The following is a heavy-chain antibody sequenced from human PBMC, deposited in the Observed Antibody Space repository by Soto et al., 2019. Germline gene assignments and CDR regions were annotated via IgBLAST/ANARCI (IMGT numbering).Heavy chain of an antibody. CDR2: IYYSGST. D-gene: IGHD3-3*01. CDR1: GGSISSGGYY. Sequence: SETLSLTCTVSGGSISSGGYYWSWIRQHPGKGLEWIGYIYYSGSTYYNPSLKSRVTISVDTSKNQFSLKLSSVTAADTAVYYCARDITSETYYDFWSGYFHWFDPWGQGTLVTVPQ. CDR3: ARDITSETYYDFWSGYFHWFDP. J-gene: IGHJ5*02. V-gene: IGHV4-31*03.